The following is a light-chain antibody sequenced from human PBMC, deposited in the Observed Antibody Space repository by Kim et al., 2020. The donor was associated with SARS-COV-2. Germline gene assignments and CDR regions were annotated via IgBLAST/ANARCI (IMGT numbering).Light chain of an antibody. CDR2: YDS. J-gene: IGLJ2*01. Sequence: SYELTQPPSVSVAPGKTARITCGGNNIGSKSVHWYQQKPGQAPLLIIYYDSDRPTGIPERFSASNSGNTATLTISRVEAGDEADYYCQVWDTSTYNLAVFGGGTKLTVL. V-gene: IGLV3-21*04. CDR1: NIGSKS. CDR3: QVWDTSTYNLAV.